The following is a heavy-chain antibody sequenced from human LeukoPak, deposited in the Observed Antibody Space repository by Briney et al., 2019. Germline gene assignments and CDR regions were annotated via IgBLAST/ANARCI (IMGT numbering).Heavy chain of an antibody. CDR2: IYPGDSDT. Sequence: GESLKISCKGSGYSFTSYWIGWVRQMPGKGLEWMGIIYPGDSDTRYSPSFQGQVTISADKSISTAYLQWSSLKASDTAMYYCARYRSLYDILTGAEYGMDVWGQGTTVTVSS. CDR1: GYSFTSYW. CDR3: ARYRSLYDILTGAEYGMDV. V-gene: IGHV5-51*01. D-gene: IGHD3-9*01. J-gene: IGHJ6*02.